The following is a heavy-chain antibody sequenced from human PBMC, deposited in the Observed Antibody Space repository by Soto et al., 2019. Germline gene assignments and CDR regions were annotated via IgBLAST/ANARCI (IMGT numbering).Heavy chain of an antibody. D-gene: IGHD1-26*01. Sequence: PGRSLSFSCAASGFTFSSYGMRYVRQAPGEGLEWVAVISYDGSNKYYADSVKGRFTISRDNSKNTLYLQMNSLRAEDTAVYYCAKDKWELLASVGTYYFDYWGQGTLVTVSS. CDR2: ISYDGSNK. CDR3: AKDKWELLASVGTYYFDY. V-gene: IGHV3-30*18. J-gene: IGHJ4*02. CDR1: GFTFSSYG.